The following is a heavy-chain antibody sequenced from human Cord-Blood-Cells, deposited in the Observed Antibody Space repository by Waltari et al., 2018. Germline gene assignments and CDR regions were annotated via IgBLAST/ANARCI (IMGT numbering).Heavy chain of an antibody. D-gene: IGHD3-3*01. CDR2: IYYSGST. V-gene: IGHV4-59*08. J-gene: IGHJ4*02. CDR3: ARHEGSYDFWSGYDY. CDR1: GGSISSYY. Sequence: QVQLQESGPGLVKPSETLSLTCTVSGGSISSYYWSWIRQPPGKGLEWIGYIYYSGSTNYTPSRKSRVTISVDTSKNQFSLKLSSVTAADTAVYYCARHEGSYDFWSGYDYWGQGTLVTVSS.